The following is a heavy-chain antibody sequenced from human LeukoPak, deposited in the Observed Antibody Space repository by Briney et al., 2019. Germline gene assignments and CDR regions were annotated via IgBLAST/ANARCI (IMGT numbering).Heavy chain of an antibody. Sequence: GGSLRLSCAASGFTFSSYGMHWVRQAPGKGLEWVAFIRYDGSNKYYADSVKGRFTISRDNSKNTLYLQMNSLRAEDTAVYYCAKDEPPHSSGSAFDYWGQGTLVIVSS. CDR2: IRYDGSNK. CDR3: AKDEPPHSSGSAFDY. V-gene: IGHV3-30*02. J-gene: IGHJ4*02. D-gene: IGHD6-19*01. CDR1: GFTFSSYG.